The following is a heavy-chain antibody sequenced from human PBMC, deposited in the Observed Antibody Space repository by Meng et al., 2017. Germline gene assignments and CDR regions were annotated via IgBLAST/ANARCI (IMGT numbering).Heavy chain of an antibody. CDR2: IIPIFGTA. CDR1: GGTFSSYA. J-gene: IGHJ3*02. V-gene: IGHV1-69*13. D-gene: IGHD6-13*01. CDR3: ARSIAAAGTLFHAFDI. Sequence: SVKVSCKASGGTFSSYAISWVRQAPGQGLEWMGGIIPIFGTANYAQKFQGRVTITADESTSTAYMELSSLRSEDTAVYYCARSIAAAGTLFHAFDIWGQGTMVTVSS.